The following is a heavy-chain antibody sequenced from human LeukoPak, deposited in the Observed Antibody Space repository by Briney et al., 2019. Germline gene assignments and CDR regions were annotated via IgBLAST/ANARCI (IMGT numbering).Heavy chain of an antibody. Sequence: GGSLRLSCAASRFTLSTYWMSWVRQAPGKGLEWVTHIKQDGSQEYYVDSVKGRFTISRDSAKNSLYLQMNSLRAEDTAVYYCARGVPYDSWSGPHYSDYWGQGTLVTVSS. J-gene: IGHJ4*02. D-gene: IGHD3-3*01. CDR1: RFTLSTYW. CDR3: ARGVPYDSWSGPHYSDY. CDR2: IKQDGSQE. V-gene: IGHV3-7*01.